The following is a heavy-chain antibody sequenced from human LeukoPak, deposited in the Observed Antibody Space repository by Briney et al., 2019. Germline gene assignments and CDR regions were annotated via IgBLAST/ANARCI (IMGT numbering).Heavy chain of an antibody. J-gene: IGHJ4*02. D-gene: IGHD3-22*01. CDR2: LYTSGRT. Sequence: NPSETLSLTCTVSGGSISSGSYYWSWIRQTAGKGLEWIGRLYTSGRTNYSPSLKSRVTISVDASKNQFSLRLTSVTAADTAVYYCARSPGPDLNYYDTSGSYYFDYWGQGTLVTVSS. CDR1: GGSISSGSYY. V-gene: IGHV4-61*02. CDR3: ARSPGPDLNYYDTSGSYYFDY.